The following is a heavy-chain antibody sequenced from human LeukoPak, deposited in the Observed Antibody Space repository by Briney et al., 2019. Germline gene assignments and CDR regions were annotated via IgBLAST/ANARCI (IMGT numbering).Heavy chain of an antibody. Sequence: GGSLRLSCAASGFTFSSYWMSWVRQAPGKGLEWVANIREDGSEKNYVDSVKGRFTISRDNAKNSLYLQMNSLRAEDTAVYYCARAHDSSGYYKEDPFDIWGQGTMVTVSS. J-gene: IGHJ3*02. CDR3: ARAHDSSGYYKEDPFDI. CDR2: IREDGSEK. D-gene: IGHD3-22*01. V-gene: IGHV3-7*01. CDR1: GFTFSSYW.